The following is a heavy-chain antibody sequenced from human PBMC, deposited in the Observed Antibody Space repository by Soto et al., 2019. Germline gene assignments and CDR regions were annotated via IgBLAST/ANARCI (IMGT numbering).Heavy chain of an antibody. D-gene: IGHD6-6*01. V-gene: IGHV1-18*01. Sequence: ASVKVSCKASGYTFTSYGISWVRQAPGQGLEWMGRISAYNGNTNYAQKLQGRVTMTTDTSTSTAYMELRSLRSDDTAVYYCARVRKVSSSSSVPDYWGQGTLVTVSS. CDR3: ARVRKVSSSSSVPDY. J-gene: IGHJ4*02. CDR1: GYTFTSYG. CDR2: ISAYNGNT.